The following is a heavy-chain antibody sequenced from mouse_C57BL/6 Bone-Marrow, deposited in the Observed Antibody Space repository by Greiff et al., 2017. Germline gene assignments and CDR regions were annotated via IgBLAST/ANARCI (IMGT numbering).Heavy chain of an antibody. CDR3: ARHTYWFAY. D-gene: IGHD5-1*01. V-gene: IGHV5-6*01. CDR1: GFTFSSYG. Sequence: EVKLMESGGDLVKPGGSLKLSCAASGFTFSSYGMSWVRQTPDKRLEWVATISSGGSYTYYPDSVKGRFTISRDNAKKTLYLQMSSLKSEDTAMYYCARHTYWFAYWGQGTLVTVSA. J-gene: IGHJ3*01. CDR2: ISSGGSYT.